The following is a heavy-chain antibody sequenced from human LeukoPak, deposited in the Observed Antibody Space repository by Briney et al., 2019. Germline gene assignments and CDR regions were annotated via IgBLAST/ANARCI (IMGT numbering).Heavy chain of an antibody. Sequence: GASVKVSCKASGYTFTSYYMHWVRQAPGQGLEWMGIINPSGGSTSYAQKFQGRVTMTRDMSTSTVYMELSSLRSEDTAVYYCARDLVRIAAAGSTGAFDIWGQGTKVTVSS. D-gene: IGHD6-13*01. V-gene: IGHV1-46*01. CDR3: ARDLVRIAAAGSTGAFDI. J-gene: IGHJ3*02. CDR1: GYTFTSYY. CDR2: INPSGGST.